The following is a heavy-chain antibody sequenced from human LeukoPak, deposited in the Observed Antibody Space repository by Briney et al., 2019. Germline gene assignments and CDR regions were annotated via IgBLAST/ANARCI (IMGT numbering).Heavy chain of an antibody. CDR3: AKAGYYYDGSGYAEYFQH. D-gene: IGHD3-22*01. CDR2: ISYDGSNK. CDR1: GFTFSSYG. Sequence: QPGRSLRLSCAASGFTFSSYGMHWVRQAPGKGLEWVAVISYDGSNKYYADSVKGRFTISRDISKNTLYLQMNSLRAEDTAVYYCAKAGYYYDGSGYAEYFQHGSQGTLVTVSS. V-gene: IGHV3-30*18. J-gene: IGHJ1*01.